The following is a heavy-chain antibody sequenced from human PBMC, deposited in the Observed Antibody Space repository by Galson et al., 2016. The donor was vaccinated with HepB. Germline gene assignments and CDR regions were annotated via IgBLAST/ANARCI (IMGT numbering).Heavy chain of an antibody. CDR2: ISNSGST. J-gene: IGHJ4*02. D-gene: IGHD3-10*01. V-gene: IGHV4-31*03. CDR3: ARSRVVRDSYYYMDV. Sequence: TLSLTCTVSGRPITNAGYYWSWVRQHPGKGLDWVGYISNSGSTYYKPSLQSRVTISADTAKNQLSLKVNSVTAADTGVYYCARSRVVRDSYYYMDVWGPGTLVTVSS. CDR1: GRPITNAGYY.